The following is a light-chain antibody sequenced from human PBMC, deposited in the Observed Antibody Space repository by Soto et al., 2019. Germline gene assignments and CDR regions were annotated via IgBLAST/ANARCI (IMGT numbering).Light chain of an antibody. J-gene: IGLJ3*02. CDR3: CSYAGSRTWV. CDR1: SSDIGGYNY. Sequence: QSALTQPASVSGSPGQSITISCTGTSSDIGGYNYVSWYQQHPGKAPKLMIYEVSNRPSGVSDRFSGSKSGSTASLTISGLQAEDEGDYFCCSYAGSRTWVFGGGTKLTVL. V-gene: IGLV2-23*02. CDR2: EVS.